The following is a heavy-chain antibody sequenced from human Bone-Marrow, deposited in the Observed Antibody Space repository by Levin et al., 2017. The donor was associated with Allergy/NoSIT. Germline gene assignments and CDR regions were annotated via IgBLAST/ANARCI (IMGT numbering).Heavy chain of an antibody. V-gene: IGHV5-51*01. CDR1: GYTFNNYW. CDR3: ARHWRFCSGGRCYGGNYYYALDV. Sequence: GESLKISCKGSGYTFNNYWIAWVRQIPGKGLEWMGSFHPADSESKNNPSFQGQVTISADTSIPTAYLQWVSLKASDSAIYYCARHWRFCSGGRCYGGNYYYALDVWGQGTTVTVSS. D-gene: IGHD2-15*01. CDR2: FHPADSES. J-gene: IGHJ6*02.